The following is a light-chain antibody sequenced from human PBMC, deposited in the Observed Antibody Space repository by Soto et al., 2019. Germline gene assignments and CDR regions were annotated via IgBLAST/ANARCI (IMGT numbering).Light chain of an antibody. J-gene: IGKJ2*01. CDR3: QQYESWPPLFT. CDR1: QSVSSSS. Sequence: EIVLTQFPDTLSLSPGERATLSCRASQSVSSSSLAWYQQKRGKAPRLLIHGASSRATGIPERFSGSGSGTDFTLTISRLEPEDFAVYYCQQYESWPPLFTFGQGTKVDVK. CDR2: GAS. V-gene: IGKV3-20*01.